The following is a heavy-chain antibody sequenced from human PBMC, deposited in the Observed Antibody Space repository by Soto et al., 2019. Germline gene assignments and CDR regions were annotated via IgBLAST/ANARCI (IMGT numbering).Heavy chain of an antibody. V-gene: IGHV3-30-3*01. Sequence: GGSLRLSCAASGFTFSSYAMHWVRQAPGKGLEWVAVISYDGSNKYYADSVKGRFTISRDNSKNTLYLQMNSLRAEDTAVYYCARDLGSSSVGLFKGYYYGMDVWGQGTTVTVSS. D-gene: IGHD6-13*01. CDR3: ARDLGSSSVGLFKGYYYGMDV. J-gene: IGHJ6*02. CDR1: GFTFSSYA. CDR2: ISYDGSNK.